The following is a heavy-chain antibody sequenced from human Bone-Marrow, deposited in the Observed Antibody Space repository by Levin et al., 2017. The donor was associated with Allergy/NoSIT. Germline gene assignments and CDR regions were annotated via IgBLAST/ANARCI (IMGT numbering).Heavy chain of an antibody. CDR3: AKGSGHYYYYGMDV. CDR1: GFTFSSYA. V-gene: IGHV3-23*01. Sequence: GGSLRLSCAASGFTFSSYAMSWVRQAPGKGLEWVSAISGSGGSTYYADSVKGRFTISRDNSKNTLYLQMNSLRAEDTAVYYCAKGSGHYYYYGMDVWGQGTTVTVSS. CDR2: ISGSGGST. D-gene: IGHD2-15*01. J-gene: IGHJ6*02.